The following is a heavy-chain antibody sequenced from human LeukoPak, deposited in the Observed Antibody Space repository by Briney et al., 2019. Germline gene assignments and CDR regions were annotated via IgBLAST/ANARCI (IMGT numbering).Heavy chain of an antibody. CDR3: ARDMVVTGYCSSTSCYQYNWFDP. Sequence: SETLSLTCTVSGGSISSYYWSWIRQPPGKGLEWIGYIYYSGSTNYNPSLKSRVTISVDTSKNQFSLKLSSVTAADTAVYYCARDMVVTGYCSSTSCYQYNWFDPWGQGTLVTVSS. CDR1: GGSISSYY. D-gene: IGHD2-2*01. CDR2: IYYSGST. V-gene: IGHV4-59*01. J-gene: IGHJ5*02.